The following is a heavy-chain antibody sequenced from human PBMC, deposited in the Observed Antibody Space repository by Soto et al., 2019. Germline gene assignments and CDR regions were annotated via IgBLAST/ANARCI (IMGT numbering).Heavy chain of an antibody. CDR3: ATSISWYKDCFDP. D-gene: IGHD6-13*01. Sequence: ASVKVSCKASGYTFTDSYLNWVRQAPGQGLEWMGWINPNTGGTSYAQNFQGRVTLTRDTSISIAYMELTSLRSDDTAVYFCATSISWYKDCFDPWGPGTLVTVSS. CDR1: GYTFTDSY. CDR2: INPNTGGT. J-gene: IGHJ5*02. V-gene: IGHV1-2*02.